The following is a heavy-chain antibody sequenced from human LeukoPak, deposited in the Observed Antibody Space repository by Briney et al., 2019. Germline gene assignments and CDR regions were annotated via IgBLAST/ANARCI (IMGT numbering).Heavy chain of an antibody. V-gene: IGHV4-34*01. CDR3: ARGLTVRRIDY. D-gene: IGHD3-9*01. CDR2: INHSGST. Sequence: PPETLSLTCAVYGGSFSGYYWSWIRQPPGKGLEWIGEINHSGSTNYNPSLKSRVTISVDTSKNQFSLKLSSVTAADTAVYYCARGLTVRRIDYWGQGTLVTVSS. J-gene: IGHJ4*02. CDR1: GGSFSGYY.